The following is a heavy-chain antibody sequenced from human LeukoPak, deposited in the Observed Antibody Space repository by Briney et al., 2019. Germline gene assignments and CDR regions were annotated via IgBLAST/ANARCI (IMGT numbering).Heavy chain of an antibody. CDR1: GGTFSSYA. D-gene: IGHD3-10*01. J-gene: IGHJ6*04. Sequence: VALVKVSCKASGGTFSSYAISWVRQAPGQGLEWTRGIIPILGTANYAQKFQGRVTITADESTSTAYMELSSLRSEDTAVYYCARTGFDGSGSYYMDYYYGMDVWGKGTTVTVSS. CDR3: ARTGFDGSGSYYMDYYYGMDV. V-gene: IGHV1-69*01. CDR2: IIPILGTA.